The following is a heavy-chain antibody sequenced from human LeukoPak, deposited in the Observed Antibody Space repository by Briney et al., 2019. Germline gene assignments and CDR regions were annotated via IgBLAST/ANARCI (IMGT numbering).Heavy chain of an antibody. J-gene: IGHJ6*03. Sequence: ASVKVSCKASGYTFTSYYMHWVRQAPGQGLEWMGIINPSGGSTSYAQKFQGRVTMTRDTSTSTVYMELSSLRSEDTAVYYCARTVATIKPYYYMDVRGKETTVTVSS. D-gene: IGHD5-24*01. CDR3: ARTVATIKPYYYMDV. CDR2: INPSGGST. CDR1: GYTFTSYY. V-gene: IGHV1-46*01.